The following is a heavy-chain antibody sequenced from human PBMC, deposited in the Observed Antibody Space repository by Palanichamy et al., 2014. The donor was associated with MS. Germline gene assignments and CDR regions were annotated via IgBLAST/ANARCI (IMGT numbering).Heavy chain of an antibody. CDR1: GDTLKTYD. CDR2: IMPIFETS. Sequence: QLQLVQSGAEVKQPGSSVKVSCKASGDTLKTYDISFVRQAPGQGLEWIGRIMPIFETSYYAQNFQGRVTITVDDSTTTAYMELGSLKSEDTAIYYCTRREPTATLGAFDVWGQGTMVTVSS. CDR3: TRREPTATLGAFDV. J-gene: IGHJ3*01. D-gene: IGHD1-1*01. V-gene: IGHV1-69*01.